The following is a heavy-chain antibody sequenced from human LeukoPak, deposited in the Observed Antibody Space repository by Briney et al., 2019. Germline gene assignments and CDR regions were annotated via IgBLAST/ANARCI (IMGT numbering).Heavy chain of an antibody. CDR3: AREVPATAMFFDY. J-gene: IGHJ4*02. D-gene: IGHD2-2*01. V-gene: IGHV3-53*01. CDR2: IYSGGTT. CDR1: GVTVSSNY. Sequence: PGGSLRLSCAASGVTVSSNYMSWVRQAPGKGLEWVSVIYSGGTTYYADSVQGRFTISRDNSKNTLYLQMNSLRAEDTAVYYCAREVPATAMFFDYWGQGTLVTVSS.